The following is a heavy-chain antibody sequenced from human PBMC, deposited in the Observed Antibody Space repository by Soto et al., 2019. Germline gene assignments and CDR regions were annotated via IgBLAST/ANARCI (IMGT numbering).Heavy chain of an antibody. V-gene: IGHV3-48*02. CDR2: MTSDTKTI. CDR1: GFWFNIYS. D-gene: IGHD6-19*01. J-gene: IGHJ4*02. Sequence: EVQLVESGGGLVQPGGSLRLSCAASGFWFNIYSMNWVRQAPWKGLEWSAYMTSDTKTIKYAESVKGRFTISRDNDNNLVYLQMNSLRDEDTAVYFCARSVEGHFDYWGQGTVVTVSA. CDR3: ARSVEGHFDY.